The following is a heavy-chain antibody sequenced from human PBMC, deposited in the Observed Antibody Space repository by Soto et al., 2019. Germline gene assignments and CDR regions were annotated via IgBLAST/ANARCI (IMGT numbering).Heavy chain of an antibody. Sequence: EEQLVESGGGLEQPGGSLRLSCAASGFTFRTNDMHWVRQAPGKGLEWVAGIGTAADTYYPDSVKGRFTISRDNAKSSLSLQMKSLRAGDTAVYYCARGWLRRGYLDYWGQGTMVTVSS. CDR3: ARGWLRRGYLDY. CDR2: IGTAADT. D-gene: IGHD5-12*01. J-gene: IGHJ4*02. V-gene: IGHV3-13*04. CDR1: GFTFRTND.